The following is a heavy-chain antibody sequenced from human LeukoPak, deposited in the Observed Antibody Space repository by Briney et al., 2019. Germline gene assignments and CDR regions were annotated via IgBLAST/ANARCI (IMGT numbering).Heavy chain of an antibody. CDR3: ARFRGYYSPAAFDI. CDR2: IYYSGST. Sequence: SKTLSLTCTVSGGSISSGDYYWSWIRQPPGKGLEWIGYIYYSGSTYYNPSLKSRVTISVDTSKNQFSLKLSSVTAADTAVYYCARFRGYYSPAAFDIWGQGTMVTVTS. J-gene: IGHJ3*02. V-gene: IGHV4-30-4*08. CDR1: GGSISSGDYY. D-gene: IGHD3-22*01.